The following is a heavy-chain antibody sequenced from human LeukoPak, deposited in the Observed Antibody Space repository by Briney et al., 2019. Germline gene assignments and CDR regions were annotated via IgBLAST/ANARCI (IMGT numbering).Heavy chain of an antibody. CDR1: GFTFSSYS. Sequence: GGSLRLSCAATGFTFSSYSMNWVRQAPGKGLEWVSSISSSGSYIYYADSVKGRFTISRDNAKNSLYLQMNSLRAEDTAVYYCARDGVRARSAPSRNVDYWGQGTLVTVSS. V-gene: IGHV3-21*01. J-gene: IGHJ4*02. D-gene: IGHD2-15*01. CDR2: ISSSGSYI. CDR3: ARDGVRARSAPSRNVDY.